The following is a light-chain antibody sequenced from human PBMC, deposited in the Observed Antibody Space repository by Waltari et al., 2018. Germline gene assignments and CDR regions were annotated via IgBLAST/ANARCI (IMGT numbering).Light chain of an antibody. J-gene: IGKJ1*01. V-gene: IGKV1-39*01. CDR1: QSISSY. CDR2: AAA. Sequence: TQSPGTLSLSPGERVTITCRASQSISSYLNWYQQKPGKAPKLLIYAAASLQKGVPSRVSGSGSGTDVTLTISSLQPEDFATYYCQQSYGTPPWTFGQGTKVEIK. CDR3: QQSYGTPPWT.